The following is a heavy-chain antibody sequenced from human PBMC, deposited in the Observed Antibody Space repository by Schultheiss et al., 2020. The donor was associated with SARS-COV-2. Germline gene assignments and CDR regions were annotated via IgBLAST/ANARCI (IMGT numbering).Heavy chain of an antibody. J-gene: IGHJ4*02. CDR1: GFTFTDSW. CDR3: TTDWGSRGWQDY. Sequence: GGSLRLSCVASGFTFTDSWMSWVRQAPGKGLEWVGRIKSNPNGGTTDYGGPVKGRFTISRDDSKNTVYLQMNSLKIEDTAVYYCTTDWGSRGWQDYWGRGTLVTVAS. CDR2: IKSNPNGGTT. V-gene: IGHV3-15*01. D-gene: IGHD6-19*01.